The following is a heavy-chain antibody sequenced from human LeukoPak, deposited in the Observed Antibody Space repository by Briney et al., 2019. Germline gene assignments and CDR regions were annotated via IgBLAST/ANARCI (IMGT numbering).Heavy chain of an antibody. CDR2: ISGRGGST. J-gene: IGHJ5*02. D-gene: IGHD3-16*01. CDR1: GFTFSSYA. Sequence: GGSLTLSCAASGFTFSSYAMSWVRQAPGKGLEWVSAISGRGGSTYYADSVKGRFTISRDNSKNTLYLKMNSLRAEEKAVYYCAKDFSFYDYVWGSYDNWFDPWGQGTLVTVSS. CDR3: AKDFSFYDYVWGSYDNWFDP. V-gene: IGHV3-23*01.